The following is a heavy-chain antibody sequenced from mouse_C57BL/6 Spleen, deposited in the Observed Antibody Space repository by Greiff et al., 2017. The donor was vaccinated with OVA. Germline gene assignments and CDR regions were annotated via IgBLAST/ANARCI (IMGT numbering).Heavy chain of an antibody. D-gene: IGHD2-5*01. CDR3: TPRYSNYGEWFAY. CDR1: GYTFTSYW. V-gene: IGHV1-5*01. CDR2: IYPGNSDT. Sequence: EVQLQQSGTVLARPGASVKMSCKTSGYTFTSYWMHWVKQRPGQGLEWIGAIYPGNSDTSYNQKFKGKAKLTAVTSASTAYMELSSLTNEDSAVYYCTPRYSNYGEWFAYWGQGTLVTVSA. J-gene: IGHJ3*01.